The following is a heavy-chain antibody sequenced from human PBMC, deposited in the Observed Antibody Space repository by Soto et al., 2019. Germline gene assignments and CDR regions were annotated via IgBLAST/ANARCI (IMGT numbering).Heavy chain of an antibody. D-gene: IGHD6-13*01. CDR3: ARERPDGSRLDP. Sequence: LSLTCSVSGASVSSGGYFWTWIRQLPGKGLEWIGYIYSSGATHYNPSLRSRLSMSLDTSRNQFSLKLTSMTVADTAVYYCARERPDGSRLDPWGQGTLVTVSS. CDR2: IYSSGAT. V-gene: IGHV4-31*02. J-gene: IGHJ5*02. CDR1: GASVSSGGYF.